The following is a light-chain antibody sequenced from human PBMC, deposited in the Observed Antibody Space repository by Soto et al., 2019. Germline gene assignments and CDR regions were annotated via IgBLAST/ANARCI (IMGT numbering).Light chain of an antibody. CDR1: SSNIGAGYD. CDR2: GNT. Sequence: QSVLTQPPSVSGAPGQRVTISCTASSSNIGAGYDVHWYQQLPGTAPKLLIYGNTNRPSGVPDRFSGSKSGTSASLAITGLQXXXXXDYYCQSYDSSLSAWVFGGGTKLTVL. V-gene: IGLV1-40*01. CDR3: QSYDSSLSAWV. J-gene: IGLJ3*02.